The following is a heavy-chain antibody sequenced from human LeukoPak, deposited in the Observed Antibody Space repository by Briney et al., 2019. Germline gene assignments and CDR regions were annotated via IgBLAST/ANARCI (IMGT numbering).Heavy chain of an antibody. CDR1: GGSFSSYY. V-gene: IGHV4-59*01. CDR3: ASVSIAARHEAFDI. Sequence: PSGTLSLSCTVSGGSFSSYYGSWVRKPPGKGLEWIGYIYYSGSTNYNTTLKSRVTISADTSKNQFTLKLSYVTAADTAVYYCASVSIAARHEAFDIWGQGTMGTVSS. CDR2: IYYSGST. J-gene: IGHJ3*02. D-gene: IGHD6-6*01.